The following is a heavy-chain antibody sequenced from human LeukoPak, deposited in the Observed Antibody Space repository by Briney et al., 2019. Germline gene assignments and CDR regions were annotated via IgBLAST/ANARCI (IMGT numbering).Heavy chain of an antibody. J-gene: IGHJ5*02. CDR1: GGSIRSRSYY. D-gene: IGHD4-11*01. Sequence: KPSGTLSLTCTVSGGSIRSRSYYWGWVRQPPGKGLEWIGCIYYNGSNYSNPSFKSRVTISVDTSKNQFSLKLSSVTAADTAIYYCARDGFITVTTRGGNWFDPWGQGTLVTVSS. V-gene: IGHV4-39*07. CDR3: ARDGFITVTTRGGNWFDP. CDR2: IYYNGSN.